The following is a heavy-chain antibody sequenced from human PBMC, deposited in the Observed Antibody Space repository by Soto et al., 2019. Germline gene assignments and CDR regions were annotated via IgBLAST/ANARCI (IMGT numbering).Heavy chain of an antibody. CDR3: ARGLGYCDTTSCYGGYLDL. Sequence: PSGTLSPTCAVFGGAFRAFYWGWDPPPPGEGAEWIGEINHSGSTNYNPSLKSRVTISVDTSKNQFSLNLTSVTAADTAVYYCARGLGYCDTTSCYGGYLDLWGRGTLVTVSS. CDR1: GGAFRAFY. CDR2: INHSGST. V-gene: IGHV4-34*01. J-gene: IGHJ2*01. D-gene: IGHD2-2*01.